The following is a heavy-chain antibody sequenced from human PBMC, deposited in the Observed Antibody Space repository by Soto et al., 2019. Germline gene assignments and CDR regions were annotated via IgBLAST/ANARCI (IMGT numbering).Heavy chain of an antibody. CDR2: IGTAGDT. J-gene: IGHJ6*02. D-gene: IGHD1-26*01. V-gene: IGHV3-13*01. Sequence: PGGSLRLSCAASGFTFSSYDMRWVRQATGKGLEWVSAIGTAGDTYYPGSVKGRFTISRENAKNSLYLQMNSLRAGDTAVYYCARGRRVGGMDVWGQETTVTVSS. CDR3: ARGRRVGGMDV. CDR1: GFTFSSYD.